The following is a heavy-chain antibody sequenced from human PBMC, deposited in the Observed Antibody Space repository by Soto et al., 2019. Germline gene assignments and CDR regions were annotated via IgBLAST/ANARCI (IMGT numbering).Heavy chain of an antibody. J-gene: IGHJ6*02. D-gene: IGHD5-12*01. Sequence: GSLRLSCAASGFSSSSYAMNWVRQAPGKGLEWLSFISHRGTTIYYADSVKGRFTISRDNAKNSLYLQMSSLRAEDTAVYYCARDRGGYDRLYYYHGMDVWGQGTTVTVSS. V-gene: IGHV3-48*04. CDR3: ARDRGGYDRLYYYHGMDV. CDR1: GFSSSSYA. CDR2: ISHRGTTI.